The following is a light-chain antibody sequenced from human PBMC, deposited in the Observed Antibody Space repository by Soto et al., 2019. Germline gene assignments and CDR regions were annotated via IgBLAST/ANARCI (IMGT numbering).Light chain of an antibody. CDR2: DVS. CDR3: SSYTTSNTRQIV. CDR1: NSDVGGYNY. J-gene: IGLJ1*01. Sequence: QSVLTQPASVSGSPGQSITISCTGTNSDVGGYNYVSWYQQHPGKAPKFMIYDVSSRPSGVSDRFSGSKSGNTASLTISGLQAEDEADYHCSSYTTSNTRQIVFGTGTKVTVL. V-gene: IGLV2-14*01.